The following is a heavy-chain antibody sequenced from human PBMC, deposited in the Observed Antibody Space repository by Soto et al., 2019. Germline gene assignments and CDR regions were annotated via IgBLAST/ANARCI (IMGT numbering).Heavy chain of an antibody. CDR1: GYTFTNYA. D-gene: IGHD2-2*01. CDR2: INAGNGNT. J-gene: IGHJ6*03. V-gene: IGHV1-3*01. Sequence: QVQLVQSGAEVEKPGASVKVSCKASGYTFTNYAVHWVRQAPGQRLEWMGWINAGNGNTRFSQNLPGRVTSTRDTSARTVYMELSSLRSEDTAVYYCARGHLAVVPVASWFYYMDVWGKGTTVTVSS. CDR3: ARGHLAVVPVASWFYYMDV.